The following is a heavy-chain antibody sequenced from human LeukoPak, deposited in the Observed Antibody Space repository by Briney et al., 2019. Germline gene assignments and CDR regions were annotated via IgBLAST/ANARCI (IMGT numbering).Heavy chain of an antibody. V-gene: IGHV3-7*05. J-gene: IGHJ4*02. CDR1: GLTLSNYW. CDR2: INPDGGEE. CDR3: ARAPVRVRGHFDY. Sequence: GGSLRLSCAVSGLTLSNYWMNWVRQAPGKGLEWVANINPDGGEERYVDSVKGRFVISRDNAKNSLYLQMNSLRAEDTAVYYCARAPVRVRGHFDYWGQGTLVTVSS. D-gene: IGHD3-10*01.